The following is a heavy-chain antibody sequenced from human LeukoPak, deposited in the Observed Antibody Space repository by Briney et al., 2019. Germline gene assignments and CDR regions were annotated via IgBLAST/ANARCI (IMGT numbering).Heavy chain of an antibody. Sequence: ASVKVSCKASGYTFTSYDINWVRQATGQGLEWMGWMNPNSGNTGYAQKFQGRVTMTRNTSISTAYMELSSLRSEDTAVYYCARGSYGSGRSYYYYYMDVWGKGTTVTVSS. CDR2: MNPNSGNT. V-gene: IGHV1-8*01. CDR1: GYTFTSYD. CDR3: ARGSYGSGRSYYYYYMDV. J-gene: IGHJ6*03. D-gene: IGHD3-10*01.